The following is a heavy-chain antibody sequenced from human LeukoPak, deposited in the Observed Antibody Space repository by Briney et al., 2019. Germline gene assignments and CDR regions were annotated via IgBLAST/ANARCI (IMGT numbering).Heavy chain of an antibody. CDR3: AELGITMIGGV. V-gene: IGHV3-7*01. CDR2: INQDGSER. CDR1: GFTFSNHG. J-gene: IGHJ6*04. D-gene: IGHD3-10*02. Sequence: PGGSLRLFCAVSGFTFSNHGMNWVRQAPGKGREWVANINQDGSERYYVDSVRGRFTISRDNAKNSLYLQMNSLRAEDTAVYYCAELGITMIGGVWGKGTTVTISS.